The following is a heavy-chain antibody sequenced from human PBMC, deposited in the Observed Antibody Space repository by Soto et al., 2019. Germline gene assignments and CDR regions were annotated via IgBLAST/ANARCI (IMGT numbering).Heavy chain of an antibody. CDR3: ARGVTVFGLVSRFWFDP. Sequence: SETLSLTWTVSGGSISSGDYSWSWVRQSPGKGLEWIGHIYNSGITYYNPSLKSRVVISIDTSRNQFSLRLNSLTAADRAVYFCARGVTVFGLVSRFWFDPWGQGTVVTVSS. CDR1: GGSISSGDYS. D-gene: IGHD3-3*01. V-gene: IGHV4-30-4*08. J-gene: IGHJ5*02. CDR2: IYNSGIT.